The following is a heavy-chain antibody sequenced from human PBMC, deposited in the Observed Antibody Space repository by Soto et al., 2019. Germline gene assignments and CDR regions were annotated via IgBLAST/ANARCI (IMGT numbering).Heavy chain of an antibody. CDR3: VREPRYCSGGSCSIMGDDFDI. CDR2: IYNEFT. V-gene: IGHV3-66*01. D-gene: IGHD2-15*01. J-gene: IGHJ3*02. Sequence: EVQLVESGGGLVQPGGSLRLSCVASGFTVTDIYMNWVRQAPGKGLEWVSVIYNEFTDYADSVRGRFSISTDSSKNALYLQMNSLSAEDSAVYYCVREPRYCSGGSCSIMGDDFDIWGQGTMVTVSS. CDR1: GFTVTDIY.